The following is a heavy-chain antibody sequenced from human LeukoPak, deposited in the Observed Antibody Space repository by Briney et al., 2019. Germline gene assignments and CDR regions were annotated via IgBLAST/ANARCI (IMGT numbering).Heavy chain of an antibody. CDR1: GFTFSSYA. CDR3: ARGFGGDFWTGSRHKPIDY. V-gene: IGHV3-30-3*01. CDR2: ISYDGSNA. Sequence: GSLRLSCAASGFTFSSYAMFWVRQAPSKGLYWVTIISYDGSNAYFADSVKGRFTISRDNSKNTLYLQMNRLRPEDTAVYYCARGFGGDFWTGSRHKPIDYWGQGTLVTVSS. D-gene: IGHD3/OR15-3a*01. J-gene: IGHJ4*02.